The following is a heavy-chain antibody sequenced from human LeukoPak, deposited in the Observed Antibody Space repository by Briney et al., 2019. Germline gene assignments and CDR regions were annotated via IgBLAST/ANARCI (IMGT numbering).Heavy chain of an antibody. J-gene: IGHJ4*02. D-gene: IGHD1-26*01. CDR3: AREGAGALGLFDY. CDR2: IYYSGST. CDR1: GGSISSGGYY. V-gene: IGHV4-31*03. Sequence: SETLSLTCTVSGGSISSGGYYWSWIRQHPGKGLEWIGYIYYSGSTNYTPSLKSRVTISVDTSKYQFSLKLSSVTAADTAVYYCAREGAGALGLFDYWGQGTLVTVSS.